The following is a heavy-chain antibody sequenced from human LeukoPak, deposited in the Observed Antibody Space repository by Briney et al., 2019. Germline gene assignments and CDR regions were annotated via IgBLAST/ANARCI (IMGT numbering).Heavy chain of an antibody. D-gene: IGHD3-10*01. Sequence: SETLSLTCAVYGGSFSGYYWSWIRQPPGKGLEWIGEINHSGSTNYNPSLKSRVTISVDTSKNQFSVKLTSVTAADTAVYYCAREGAGFYYGSGLDYWGQGALVTVSS. CDR2: INHSGST. V-gene: IGHV4-34*01. CDR3: AREGAGFYYGSGLDY. J-gene: IGHJ4*02. CDR1: GGSFSGYY.